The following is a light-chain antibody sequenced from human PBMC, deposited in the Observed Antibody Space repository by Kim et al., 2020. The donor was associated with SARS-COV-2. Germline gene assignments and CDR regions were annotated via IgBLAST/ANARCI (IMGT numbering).Light chain of an antibody. J-gene: IGKJ1*01. CDR1: QDINNF. CDR3: QKYNSAPWT. V-gene: IGKV1-27*01. Sequence: ASVRDRVTITCRASQDINNFLAWYQQKPGKPPNLLIYDVSALRPGVPSRFSGSGSGTDFTLTISSLQPEDVATYFCQKYNSAPWTFGQGTKVDIK. CDR2: DVS.